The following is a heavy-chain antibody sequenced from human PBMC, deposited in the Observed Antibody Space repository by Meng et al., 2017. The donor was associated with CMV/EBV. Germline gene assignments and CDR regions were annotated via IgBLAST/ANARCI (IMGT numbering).Heavy chain of an antibody. V-gene: IGHV4-34*01. CDR1: GGSFIGYY. CDR2: INHSGST. D-gene: IGHD1-26*01. CDR3: ARGVGATGKADY. Sequence: QVQLQQWAAGLFKPSETLSLTCAVYGGSFIGYYWSWIRQPPGKGLEWIGEINHSGSTKYNPSLKSRVTISVDTSKNQFSLKLSSVTAADTAVYYCARGVGATGKADYWGQGTLVTVSS. J-gene: IGHJ4*02.